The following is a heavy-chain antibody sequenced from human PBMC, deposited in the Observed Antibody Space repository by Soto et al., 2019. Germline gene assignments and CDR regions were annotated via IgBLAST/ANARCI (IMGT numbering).Heavy chain of an antibody. CDR3: ISTLGARFDY. J-gene: IGHJ4*02. CDR2: INPSIGTT. V-gene: IGHV1-46*03. Sequence: ASVKVSCKASGYTFTSQNMHWVRPAPGQGLEWMGVINPSIGTTTYAQKFQGRVTMTSDTSTSSVYMEVSSLRSEDTAVYYCISTLGARFDYWGQGTLVTVSS. D-gene: IGHD1-26*01. CDR1: GYTFTSQN.